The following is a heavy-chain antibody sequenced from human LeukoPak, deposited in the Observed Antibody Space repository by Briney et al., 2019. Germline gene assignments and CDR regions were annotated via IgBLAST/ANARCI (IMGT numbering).Heavy chain of an antibody. J-gene: IGHJ4*02. CDR2: IKQDGSEK. CDR1: GFTFSSYW. V-gene: IGHV3-7*01. Sequence: GGSLRLSCAASGFTFSSYWMSWVRQALGKGLEWVANIKQDGSEKYYVDSVKGRFTISRDNAKNSLYLQMNSLRAEDTAVYYCARDLTDYGDFISYWGQGTLVTVSS. CDR3: ARDLTDYGDFISY. D-gene: IGHD4-17*01.